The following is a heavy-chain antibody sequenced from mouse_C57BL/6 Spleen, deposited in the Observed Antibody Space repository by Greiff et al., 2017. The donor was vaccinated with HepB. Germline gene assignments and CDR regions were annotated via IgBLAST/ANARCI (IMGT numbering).Heavy chain of an antibody. Sequence: VMLVESGPGLVAPSQSLSITCTVSGFSLTSYGVHWVRQPPGKGLEWLVVIWSDGSTTYNSALKSRLSISKDNSKSQVFLKMNSLQTDDTAMYYCARDSSGYLYAMDYWGQGTSVTVSS. V-gene: IGHV2-6*03. D-gene: IGHD3-2*02. CDR1: GFSLTSYG. CDR2: IWSDGST. CDR3: ARDSSGYLYAMDY. J-gene: IGHJ4*01.